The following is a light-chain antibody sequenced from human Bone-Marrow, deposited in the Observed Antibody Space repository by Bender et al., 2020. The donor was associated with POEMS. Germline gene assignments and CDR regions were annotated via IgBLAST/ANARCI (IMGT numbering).Light chain of an antibody. J-gene: IGLJ3*02. CDR2: KNN. Sequence: QSVLTQPPSASGTPGQRVTVSCSGSSSNIGSNYVYWYQHLPGTAPKLLIYKNNQRPSGVPDRFSGSKSGTSASLAISGLQSEDEADYYCAAWEDSLNGWVFGGGTKLTVL. CDR1: SSNIGSNY. CDR3: AAWEDSLNGWV. V-gene: IGLV1-47*01.